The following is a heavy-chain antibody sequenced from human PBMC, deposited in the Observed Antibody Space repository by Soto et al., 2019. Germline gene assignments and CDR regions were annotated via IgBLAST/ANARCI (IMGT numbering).Heavy chain of an antibody. CDR1: GLTLSSYG. CDR3: AKDQGMWGAGLFDY. J-gene: IGHJ4*02. D-gene: IGHD3-16*01. Sequence: GGSLRFACAASGLTLSSYGMHGVRQAPGEGLEWVAVISYDGSNKYYADSVKGRFTISRDNSKNTLYLQMNSLRAEDTAVYYCAKDQGMWGAGLFDYWGQGTLVTVSS. CDR2: ISYDGSNK. V-gene: IGHV3-30*18.